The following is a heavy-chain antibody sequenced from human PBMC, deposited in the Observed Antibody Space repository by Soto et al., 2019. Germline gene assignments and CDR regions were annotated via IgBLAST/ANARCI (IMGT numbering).Heavy chain of an antibody. CDR1: GFTFSSYS. CDR2: ISSSSSYI. CDR3: ARNRPQDYDILTGDFDY. V-gene: IGHV3-21*01. D-gene: IGHD3-9*01. Sequence: EVQLVESGGGLVKPGGSLRLSCAASGFTFSSYSMNWVRQAPGKGLEWVSSISSSSSYIYYADSVKGRFTISRDNAKNSLYQQMNSLRAEDTAVYYCARNRPQDYDILTGDFDYWGQGTLVTVSS. J-gene: IGHJ4*02.